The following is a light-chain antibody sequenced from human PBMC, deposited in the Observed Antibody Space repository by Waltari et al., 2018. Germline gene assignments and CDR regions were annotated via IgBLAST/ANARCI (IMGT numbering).Light chain of an antibody. CDR2: AVT. CDR1: SGDIGGYHY. Sequence: QSALTQPASVSGSPGQSITISCTGTSGDIGGYHYVSWSQQHPGKAPKLMIYAVTRWPSGVSNRFSGSKSGNTASLTISGLQAEDEADYYCTSYTSTNTVIFGGGTKVTV. V-gene: IGLV2-14*03. J-gene: IGLJ2*01. CDR3: TSYTSTNTVI.